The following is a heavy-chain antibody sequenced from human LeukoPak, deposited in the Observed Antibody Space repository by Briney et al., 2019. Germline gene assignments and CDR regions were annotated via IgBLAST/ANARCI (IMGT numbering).Heavy chain of an antibody. D-gene: IGHD1-26*01. CDR2: IKEDGSER. CDR1: AFIFSGHW. CDR3: AREFSRIVGAPMGYFDY. V-gene: IGHV3-7*03. Sequence: GGSLRLSCEGSAFIFSGHWMNWVRQTPGKGLEWVASIKEDGSERQYVDSVKGRFSISRDNTKGSLFLQLNSLRAEDTAVYYCAREFSRIVGAPMGYFDYWGQGTLVTVSS. J-gene: IGHJ4*02.